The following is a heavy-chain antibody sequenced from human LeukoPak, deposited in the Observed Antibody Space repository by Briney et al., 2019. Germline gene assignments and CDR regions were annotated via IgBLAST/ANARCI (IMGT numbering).Heavy chain of an antibody. D-gene: IGHD3-16*01. J-gene: IGHJ4*02. CDR1: GYTFSNSG. V-gene: IGHV1-18*01. Sequence: ASVKVSCKASGYTFSNSGITSDSGIAWVRQAPGQGLEWMGWISAYNANANYARKFQGRFTMTTDRSTSTAYMELRSLRSDDTAVYYCARTSGGSRHQGYWGQGTLVTVSS. CDR2: ISAYNANA. CDR3: ARTSGGSRHQGY.